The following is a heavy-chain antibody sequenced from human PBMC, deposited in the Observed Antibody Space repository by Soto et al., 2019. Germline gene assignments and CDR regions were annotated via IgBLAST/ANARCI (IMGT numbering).Heavy chain of an antibody. CDR2: INQDGSEK. V-gene: IGHV3-7*01. D-gene: IGHD3-16*01. CDR1: GFTFSNLW. Sequence: EVQLVDSGGGLVQPGGSPRLSCAASGFTFSNLWMTWVRQTPGKGLQWVANINQDGSEKHYVDSVEGRFTISRDNARNSLYLQMDSLRVEDTAIYYCTKGGHVDNWGQGTLVTVAS. J-gene: IGHJ4*02. CDR3: TKGGHVDN.